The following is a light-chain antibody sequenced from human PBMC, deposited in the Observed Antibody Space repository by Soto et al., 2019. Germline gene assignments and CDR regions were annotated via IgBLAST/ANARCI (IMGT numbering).Light chain of an antibody. V-gene: IGKV3-11*01. CDR3: QQRSNWPPIT. Sequence: EIVLTQSPATLSLSPGERATLSCRASQSVSSYLAWYQQKPGQAPRLLIYDASNRATGIPARFSGSGSGTDFTLTISSLEPEDFAADYCQQRSNWPPITFGQGTRLEIK. J-gene: IGKJ5*01. CDR2: DAS. CDR1: QSVSSY.